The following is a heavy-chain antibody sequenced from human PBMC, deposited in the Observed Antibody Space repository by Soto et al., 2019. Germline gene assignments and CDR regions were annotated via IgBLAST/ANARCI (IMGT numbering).Heavy chain of an antibody. J-gene: IGHJ6*02. CDR1: GGSFSGYY. CDR2: INHSGST. Sequence: SETLSLTSAVYGGSFSGYYWSWIRQPPGKGLEWIGEINHSGSTNYNPSPKSRVTISVDTSKNQFSLKLSSVTAADTAVYYCAVPAAIIYGMDVWGQGTTVTVSS. D-gene: IGHD2-2*02. V-gene: IGHV4-34*01. CDR3: AVPAAIIYGMDV.